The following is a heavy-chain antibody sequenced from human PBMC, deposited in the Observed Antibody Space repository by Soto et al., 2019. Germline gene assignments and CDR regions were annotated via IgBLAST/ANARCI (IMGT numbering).Heavy chain of an antibody. D-gene: IGHD6-13*01. CDR2: ISGSGGTT. V-gene: IGHV3-23*01. CDR1: GFTFSSYA. J-gene: IGHJ4*02. CDR3: ARAPPSQQLVLSDLDY. Sequence: GSLRLSCAASGFTFSSYAMSWVRQAPGKGLEWVSAISGSGGTTYYADSVKGRFTISRDNSKNTLYLQMNSLRAEDTAVYYCARAPPSQQLVLSDLDYWGQGTLVTVSS.